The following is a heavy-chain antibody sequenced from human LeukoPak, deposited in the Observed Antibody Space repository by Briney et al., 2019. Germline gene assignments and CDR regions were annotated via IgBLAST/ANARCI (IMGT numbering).Heavy chain of an antibody. CDR3: ARVRSMTTVDY. D-gene: IGHD4-17*01. J-gene: IGHJ4*02. CDR2: IYYSGST. Sequence: SETLSLTCTVSGASISSYYWSWIRQPPGKGLEWIGYIYYSGSTNYNPSLKSRVTISVDTSKNQFSLRLSSVTAADTAIYYCARVRSMTTVDYWGRGTLVAVSS. CDR1: GASISSYY. V-gene: IGHV4-59*01.